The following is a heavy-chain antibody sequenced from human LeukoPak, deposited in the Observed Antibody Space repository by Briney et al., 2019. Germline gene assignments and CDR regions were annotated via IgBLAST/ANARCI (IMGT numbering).Heavy chain of an antibody. CDR1: GYTFTSYD. V-gene: IGHV1-8*01. CDR3: ARLYYDFWSGYGPSYYYDYMDV. Sequence: ASVKVSCKASGYTFTSYDINWVRQATGQGLECMGWMNPNSGNTGYAQKFQGRVTMTRNTSISKAYMELSSLRSEDTAVYYCARLYYDFWSGYGPSYYYDYMDVSGKGNTVTVSS. J-gene: IGHJ6*03. D-gene: IGHD3-3*01. CDR2: MNPNSGNT.